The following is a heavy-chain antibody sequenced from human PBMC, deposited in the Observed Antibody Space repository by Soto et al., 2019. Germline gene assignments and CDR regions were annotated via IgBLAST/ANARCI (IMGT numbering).Heavy chain of an antibody. CDR1: GYTFTSYD. J-gene: IGHJ6*02. V-gene: IGHV1-8*01. D-gene: IGHD4-17*01. CDR2: MNPNSGNT. CDR3: ARWRTVTTDYDYGMDV. Sequence: ASVKVSCKASGYTFTSYDINWVREATGQGLEWMGWMNPNSGNTGYAQKFQGRVTMTRNTSISTAYMELSSLRSEDTAVYYCARWRTVTTDYDYGMDVWGQGIRVTVSS.